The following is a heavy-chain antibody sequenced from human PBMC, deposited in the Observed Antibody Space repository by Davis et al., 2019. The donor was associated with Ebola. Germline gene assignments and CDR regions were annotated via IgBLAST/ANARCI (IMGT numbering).Heavy chain of an antibody. V-gene: IGHV4-59*01. D-gene: IGHD5-18*01. CDR1: GGSISSYY. Sequence: SETLSLTCTVSGGSISSYYWNWIRQPPGKGLEWIGYIYYCGSTNYNPSLKSRVTISVDTSKNQFSLKLSSVTAADTAVYYCARDLRGYSYGYGYYYYGMDVWGQGTTVTVSS. CDR2: IYYCGST. J-gene: IGHJ6*02. CDR3: ARDLRGYSYGYGYYYYGMDV.